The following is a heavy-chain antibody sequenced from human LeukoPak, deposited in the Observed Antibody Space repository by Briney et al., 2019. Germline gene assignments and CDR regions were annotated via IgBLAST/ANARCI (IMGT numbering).Heavy chain of an antibody. CDR2: IIPILGIA. Sequence: SVKVSCKASGGTFSSYAISWVRQAPGQGLEWMGRIIPILGIANYAQKFQGRATITADKSTGTAYMELSSLRSEDTAVYYCARVGNERGYSGYEYGYYYYGMDVWGQGTTVTVSS. CDR1: GGTFSSYA. CDR3: ARVGNERGYSGYEYGYYYYGMDV. J-gene: IGHJ6*02. V-gene: IGHV1-69*04. D-gene: IGHD5-12*01.